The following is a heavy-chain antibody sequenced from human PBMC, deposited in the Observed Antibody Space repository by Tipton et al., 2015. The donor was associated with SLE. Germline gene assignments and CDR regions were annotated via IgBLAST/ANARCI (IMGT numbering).Heavy chain of an antibody. J-gene: IGHJ4*02. Sequence: LRLSCAVYGGSFSGYYWSWIRQPPGKGLEWIGEINHSGSTNYNPSLKSRVTISVDTSKNQFSLKLSSVTAADTAVYYCARGGSIAPRPGYFDSSGYSDYWGQGTLVTVSS. D-gene: IGHD3-22*01. CDR2: INHSGST. CDR3: ARGGSIAPRPGYFDSSGYSDY. CDR1: GGSFSGYY. V-gene: IGHV4-34*01.